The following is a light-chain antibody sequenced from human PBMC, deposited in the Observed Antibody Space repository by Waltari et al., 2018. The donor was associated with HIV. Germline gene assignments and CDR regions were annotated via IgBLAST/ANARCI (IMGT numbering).Light chain of an antibody. CDR3: QQQTSYPLT. CDR2: GAS. CDR1: HNLRNY. Sequence: DVLLTQFPPFLSASVGARFTITCRASHNLRNYLAWYQKKPGRAPKLLIYGASTLQSGVPSRFAGSGSGAYFTLTISGLQPEDFATYYCQQQTSYPLTFGPGTRVEVK. V-gene: IGKV1-9*01. J-gene: IGKJ3*01.